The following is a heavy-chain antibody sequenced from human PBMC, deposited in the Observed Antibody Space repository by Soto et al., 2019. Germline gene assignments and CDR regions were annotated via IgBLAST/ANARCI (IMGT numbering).Heavy chain of an antibody. CDR3: ARHTSRGYSSSWFFDD. CDR2: SYYSAGS. CDR1: GGSVGSSGHY. Sequence: QLQLQESGPGLVKPSETLSLICNVSGGSVGSSGHYWGWIRQAPGKGLEWIVSSYYSAGSYYNPSLKTLVTTSMDASTNQCSLTMTSVTAADTAVYYCARHTSRGYSSSWFFDDWGQGTLVTVSS. V-gene: IGHV4-39*01. J-gene: IGHJ4*02. D-gene: IGHD2-2*01.